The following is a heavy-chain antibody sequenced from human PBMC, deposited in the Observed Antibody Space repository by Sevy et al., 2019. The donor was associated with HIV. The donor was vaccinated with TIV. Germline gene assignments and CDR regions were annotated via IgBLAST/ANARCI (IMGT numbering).Heavy chain of an antibody. V-gene: IGHV4-34*01. D-gene: IGHD6-6*01. CDR3: ARMASYSSSSSDAFDI. Sequence: SETLSLTCAVYGGSFSGYYWSWIRQPPGKGLEWIGEINHSGSTNYNPSLKSRVTISVDTSKNQFSLKLSSVTAADTAVYYCARMASYSSSSSDAFDIWGQGIMVTVSS. CDR1: GGSFSGYY. CDR2: INHSGST. J-gene: IGHJ3*02.